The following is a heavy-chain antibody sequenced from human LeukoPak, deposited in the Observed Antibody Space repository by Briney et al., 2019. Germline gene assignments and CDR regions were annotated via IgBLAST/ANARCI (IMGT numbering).Heavy chain of an antibody. Sequence: GGSLRLSCAASTFTFSRYWMHWVRQAPGKGLVWVSRINSDGTNTYYADCVKGRFTISRDNNKNTLYLQMNSLRTEDTAVYYCARDRAAFGVVQVGYWGQGTLVTVSS. CDR3: ARDRAAFGVVQVGY. D-gene: IGHD3-3*01. V-gene: IGHV3-74*01. CDR1: TFTFSRYW. J-gene: IGHJ4*02. CDR2: INSDGTNT.